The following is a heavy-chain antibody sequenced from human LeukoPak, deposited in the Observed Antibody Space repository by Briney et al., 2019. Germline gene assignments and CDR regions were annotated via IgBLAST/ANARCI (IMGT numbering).Heavy chain of an antibody. CDR1: GFTFSSYA. D-gene: IGHD3-10*01. J-gene: IGHJ6*03. CDR3: ARQRRVRGAKEVYYYYYYYMDV. Sequence: GSLRLSCAASGFTFSSYAMSWVRQAPGKGLEWIGSIYHSGNTNYNPSLKSRVTISVDTSKNQFSLKLSSVTAADTAVYYCARQRRVRGAKEVYYYYYYYMDVWGKGTTVTISS. CDR2: IYHSGNT. V-gene: IGHV4-38-2*01.